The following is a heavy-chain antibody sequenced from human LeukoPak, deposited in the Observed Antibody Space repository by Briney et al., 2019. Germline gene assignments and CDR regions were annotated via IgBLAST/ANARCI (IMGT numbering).Heavy chain of an antibody. V-gene: IGHV4-59*01. CDR1: GGSISPYY. J-gene: IGHJ6*02. Sequence: SETLSLTCTVSGGSISPYYWSWIRQPSGKGLEWIGYISHSGDTSYNPSLKSRVTLSMDPSKNQFSLNLNFVTAADTAVYYCARDHWISSSNKWYYYGLDVWGQGTTVTVSS. CDR3: ARDHWISSSNKWYYYGLDV. D-gene: IGHD1-1*01. CDR2: ISHSGDT.